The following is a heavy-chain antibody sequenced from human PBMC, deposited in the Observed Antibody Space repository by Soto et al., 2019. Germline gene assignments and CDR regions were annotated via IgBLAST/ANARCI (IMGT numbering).Heavy chain of an antibody. D-gene: IGHD3-3*01. CDR2: IYWDDDK. CDR3: AHRRAIFGVVYGLDV. Sequence: QITLKESGPTLVKPTQTLTLTYTFSGFSLTTSGVGVGWIRQPPGKALEWLALIYWDDDKRYSPSLKSRLTITKDTSKNQVVLTMTNMDPVDTGTYYCAHRRAIFGVVYGLDVWGQGTTVTVSS. CDR1: GFSLTTSGVG. V-gene: IGHV2-5*02. J-gene: IGHJ6*02.